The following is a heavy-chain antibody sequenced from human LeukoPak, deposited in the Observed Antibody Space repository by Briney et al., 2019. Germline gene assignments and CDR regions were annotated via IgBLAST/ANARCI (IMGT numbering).Heavy chain of an antibody. CDR1: GFTFGDYH. D-gene: IGHD6-19*01. Sequence: GGSLRLSCTASGFTFGDYHMSWFRQAPGKGLEWIGFISGGTTEYAASVKGRFTISRNDSTNIAYLQMNSLTTEDTAVYYCSRGSGWLSVYWGQGTLVTVPS. J-gene: IGHJ4*02. CDR3: SRGSGWLSVY. V-gene: IGHV3-49*03. CDR2: ISGGTT.